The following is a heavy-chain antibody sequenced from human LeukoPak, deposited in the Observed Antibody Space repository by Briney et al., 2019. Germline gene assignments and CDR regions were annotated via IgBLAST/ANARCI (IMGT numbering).Heavy chain of an antibody. D-gene: IGHD5-12*01. CDR3: ARANQHRGYSGYADY. J-gene: IGHJ4*02. CDR1: GYSFSSYD. Sequence: GASVKVSCKASGYSFSSYDINWVRQATGQGLEWMGWMNPNSGKKGYAQKFQGRVSITRNTSISTAYMELSSLRSEDTAVYYCARANQHRGYSGYADYWGQGTLVTVSS. V-gene: IGHV1-8*01. CDR2: MNPNSGKK.